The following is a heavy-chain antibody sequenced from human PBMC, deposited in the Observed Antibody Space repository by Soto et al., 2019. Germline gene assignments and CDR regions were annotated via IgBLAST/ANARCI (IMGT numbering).Heavy chain of an antibody. CDR2: IIPIFGTA. CDR1: GGTFSSYA. CDR3: ARDYCTNGVCSYFDY. V-gene: IGHV1-69*12. J-gene: IGHJ4*02. Sequence: QVQLVQSGAEVKKPGSSVKVSCKASGGTFSSYAISWVRQAPGQGLEWMVGIIPIFGTANYAQKFQGRVTITVDESTSTAYMELSSLRSEDTAVYYCARDYCTNGVCSYFDYWGQGTLVTVSS. D-gene: IGHD2-8*01.